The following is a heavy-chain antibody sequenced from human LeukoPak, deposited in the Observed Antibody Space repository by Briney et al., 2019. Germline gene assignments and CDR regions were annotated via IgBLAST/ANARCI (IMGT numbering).Heavy chain of an antibody. CDR1: GGTFSSAA. CDR3: ARDGRGENWFDP. D-gene: IGHD3-10*01. J-gene: IGHJ5*02. Sequence: SVKVSCKARGGTFSSAAISCVRQAPGQGLEWMGGIIPIFGTANYAQKFQGRVTITAYESTSTAYMELSSLRSEDTPVYYCARDGRGENWFDPWGQGTLVTVSS. CDR2: IIPIFGTA. V-gene: IGHV1-69*01.